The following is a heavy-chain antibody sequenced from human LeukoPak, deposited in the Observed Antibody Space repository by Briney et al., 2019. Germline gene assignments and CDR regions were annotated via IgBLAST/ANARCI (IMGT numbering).Heavy chain of an antibody. D-gene: IGHD6-19*01. CDR3: ARDGGWYKRGLDHYYYYMDV. CDR2: ILWIGGRT. CDR1: GFTFDIFG. Sequence: GGSRDPAGPAPGFTFDIFGTNWVRQVQGRGRGWAPRILWIGGRTGYADSVKGRFTISRDNAKNSLYLQMNSLRVEDTALYYCARDGGWYKRGLDHYYYYMDVWGKGTTVIVSS. J-gene: IGHJ6*03. V-gene: IGHV3-20*04.